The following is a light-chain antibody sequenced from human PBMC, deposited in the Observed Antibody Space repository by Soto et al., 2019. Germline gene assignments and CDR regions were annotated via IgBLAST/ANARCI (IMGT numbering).Light chain of an antibody. V-gene: IGLV2-23*01. J-gene: IGLJ2*01. CDR3: CSYAGSSTLSVV. CDR2: EGS. CDR1: SSDVGSYNL. Sequence: QSVLTQPASVSGSPGQSITISCTGTSSDVGSYNLVSWYQQHPGKAPKLMIYEGSKRPSGVSNRFSGSKSGNTDSLTISGLQAEDEADYYCCSYAGSSTLSVVFGGGTKLTVL.